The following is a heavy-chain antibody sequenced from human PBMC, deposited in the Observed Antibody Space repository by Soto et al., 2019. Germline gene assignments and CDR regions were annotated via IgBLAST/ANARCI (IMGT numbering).Heavy chain of an antibody. CDR2: IQQDGRER. D-gene: IGHD2-15*01. CDR1: GFTSGSYW. CDR3: VRGARLLGAFDI. V-gene: IGHV3-7*03. Sequence: EVQLVESGGALVQPGGFLRLSCEASGFTSGSYWMAWVRQAPGKGLEWVANIQQDGRERHYGDSVKGRFTISRDNAKNSLYLEMNSLRAEDTGFYYCVRGARLLGAFDIWGQATMVTVPS. J-gene: IGHJ3*02.